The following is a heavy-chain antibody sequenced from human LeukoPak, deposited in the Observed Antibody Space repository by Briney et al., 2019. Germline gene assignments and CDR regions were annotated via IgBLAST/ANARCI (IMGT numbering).Heavy chain of an antibody. J-gene: IGHJ4*02. V-gene: IGHV4-59*08. Sequence: PSETLSLTCTVSGGSINTYYWSWIRQPPRQGLEWIGYIYYGGSTYSNPSLKGRVTISADTSKNQFSLKLTSVTAADTAVYYCARSSVSGTYSGGYWGQGILVTVSS. CDR2: IYYGGST. CDR1: GGSINTYY. CDR3: ARSSVSGTYSGGY. D-gene: IGHD3-10*01.